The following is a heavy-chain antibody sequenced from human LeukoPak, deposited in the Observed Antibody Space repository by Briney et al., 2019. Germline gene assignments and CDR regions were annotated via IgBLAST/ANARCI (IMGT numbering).Heavy chain of an antibody. V-gene: IGHV1-8*01. CDR3: ARLSGYCSSTSCLNWFDP. CDR2: MNPNSGNT. J-gene: IGHJ5*02. D-gene: IGHD2-2*01. CDR1: GYTFTSYD. Sequence: AASVTVSYKASGYTFTSYDINWVRQAPGQGLEWMGWMNPNSGNTGYAQKFQGRVTMTRNTSISTAYMELSSLRSEDTAVYYCARLSGYCSSTSCLNWFDPWGQGTLVTVSS.